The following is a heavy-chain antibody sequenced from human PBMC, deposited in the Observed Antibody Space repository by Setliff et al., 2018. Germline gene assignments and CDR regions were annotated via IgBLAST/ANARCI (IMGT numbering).Heavy chain of an antibody. V-gene: IGHV1-46*01. CDR1: GYTFTSYY. J-gene: IGHJ4*02. CDR3: ARVGRYVDTAMVFDY. CDR2: INPSGGST. Sequence: GASVKVSCKASGYTFTSYYMHWVRQAPGQGLEWMGIINPSGGSTSCAQKFQGRVTMTRDTSTSTVYMELSSLRSEDTAVYYCARVGRYVDTAMVFDYWGQGTLVTV. D-gene: IGHD5-18*01.